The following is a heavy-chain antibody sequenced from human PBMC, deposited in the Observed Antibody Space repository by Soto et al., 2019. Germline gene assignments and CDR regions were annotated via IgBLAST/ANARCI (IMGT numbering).Heavy chain of an antibody. Sequence: QVQLVQSGAEVKKPGASVTVSCKASGYTFTNYGINWVRQAPGQGLEWMGWISAYSGHTNYAQKPQDRVTMTTDTSTSTPYMELRSLRSDDTALYYCARRPHLADNVELDYWGQGTLVTVSS. CDR1: GYTFTNYG. CDR3: ARRPHLADNVELDY. CDR2: ISAYSGHT. D-gene: IGHD6-19*01. V-gene: IGHV1-18*01. J-gene: IGHJ4*02.